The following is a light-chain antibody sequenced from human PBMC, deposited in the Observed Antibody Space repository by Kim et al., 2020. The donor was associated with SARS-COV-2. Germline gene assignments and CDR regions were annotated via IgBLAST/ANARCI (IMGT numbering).Light chain of an antibody. Sequence: EIVMTQSPATLSVSPGERATLSCRASQSVSSNLAWYQQKPGQAPRLRIYGASTRATGIPARFSGSGSGTEFTLTISSLQSEDFAVYYCQQYNNWPMYTFGQGNKLEI. CDR2: GAS. CDR1: QSVSSN. V-gene: IGKV3-15*01. J-gene: IGKJ2*01. CDR3: QQYNNWPMYT.